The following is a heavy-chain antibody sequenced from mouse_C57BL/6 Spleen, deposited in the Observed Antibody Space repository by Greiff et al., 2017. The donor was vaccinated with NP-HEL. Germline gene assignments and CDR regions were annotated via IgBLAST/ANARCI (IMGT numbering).Heavy chain of an antibody. CDR1: GYAFSSSW. V-gene: IGHV1-82*01. Sequence: VMLVESGPELVKPGASVKISCKASGYAFSSSWMNWVKQRPGKGLEWIGRIYPGDGDTNYNGKFKGKATLTADKSSSTAYMQLSSLTSEDSAVYFCARAYGSSYPFAYWGQGTLVTVSA. CDR3: ARAYGSSYPFAY. J-gene: IGHJ3*01. D-gene: IGHD1-1*01. CDR2: IYPGDGDT.